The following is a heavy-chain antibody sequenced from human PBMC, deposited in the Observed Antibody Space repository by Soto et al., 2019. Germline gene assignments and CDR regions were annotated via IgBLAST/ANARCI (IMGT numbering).Heavy chain of an antibody. CDR3: ARDLYSGYGPFDY. CDR1: GGSISSYY. CDR2: IYYSGST. J-gene: IGHJ4*02. V-gene: IGHV4-59*01. D-gene: IGHD5-12*01. Sequence: SETLSLTCTVSGGSISSYYWSWIRQPPGKGLEWIGYIYYSGSTNYNPSLKSRVTISVDTSKNQFSLKLSSVAAADTAVYYCARDLYSGYGPFDYWGQGTLVTVSS.